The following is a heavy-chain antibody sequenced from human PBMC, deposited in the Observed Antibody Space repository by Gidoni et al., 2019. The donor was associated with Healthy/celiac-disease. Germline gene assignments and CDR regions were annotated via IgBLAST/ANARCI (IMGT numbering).Heavy chain of an antibody. CDR1: GYTLTELS. J-gene: IGHJ6*02. CDR3: ATDQRGVSGVSYYYGMDV. D-gene: IGHD3-10*01. CDR2: FDPEDVET. V-gene: IGHV1-24*01. Sequence: QVQLVQSGAEVKKPGASVKVSCKVSGYTLTELSMPWVRQAPGKGLEWMGGFDPEDVETIYAQKFQGRVTMTEDTSTDTAYMELSSRRSEDTAVYYCATDQRGVSGVSYYYGMDVWGQGTTVTVSS.